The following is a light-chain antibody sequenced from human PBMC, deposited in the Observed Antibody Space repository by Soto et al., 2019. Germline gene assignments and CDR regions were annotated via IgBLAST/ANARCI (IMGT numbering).Light chain of an antibody. Sequence: EIVLTQSPGTLSLSPGERATLSCRASQSVSSNFLAWYQQKPGQAPRLLIYGISSRATGIPDRSSGSGSGTDFTLTISRLEPEDFAVYYCQQYGSSRTFGQGTKVEIK. J-gene: IGKJ1*01. CDR1: QSVSSNF. CDR2: GIS. CDR3: QQYGSSRT. V-gene: IGKV3-20*01.